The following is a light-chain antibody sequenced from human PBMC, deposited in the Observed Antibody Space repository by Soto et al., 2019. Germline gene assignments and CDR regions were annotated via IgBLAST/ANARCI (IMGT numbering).Light chain of an antibody. J-gene: IGKJ5*01. CDR3: QQYNNWTPIVT. CDR2: GAS. Sequence: EIVMTQSPATLSVSPGERATLSCRASQSVSSNLAWYQQKPGQAPRLLIYGASTRATGIPARFSGSGSGTEFTLTISSLQSEDFAVYYCQQYNNWTPIVTFGQGTRLEIK. V-gene: IGKV3-15*01. CDR1: QSVSSN.